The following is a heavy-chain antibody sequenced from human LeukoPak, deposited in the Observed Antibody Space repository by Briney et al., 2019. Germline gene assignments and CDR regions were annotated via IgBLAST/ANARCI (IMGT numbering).Heavy chain of an antibody. Sequence: PSETLSLTCTVSGGSVSSGSYYWSWIRQPPGKGLEWIGYIYYSGSTNYNPSLKSRVTISVDTSKNQFSLKLSSVTAADTAVYYCARELYGDYGLPDYYYMDVCGKGTTVTVSS. V-gene: IGHV4-61*01. D-gene: IGHD4-17*01. CDR3: ARELYGDYGLPDYYYMDV. CDR2: IYYSGST. CDR1: GGSVSSGSYY. J-gene: IGHJ6*03.